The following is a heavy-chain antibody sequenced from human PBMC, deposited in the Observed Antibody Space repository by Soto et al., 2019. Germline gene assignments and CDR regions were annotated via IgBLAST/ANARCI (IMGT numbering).Heavy chain of an antibody. V-gene: IGHV1-69*13. CDR2: IIPIFGTT. D-gene: IGHD3-3*01. Sequence: SVKVSCKASGVTFSSYAISWVRQAPGQGLEWMGGIIPIFGTTNYARKFQGRVTITADESTSTAYMELSSLRSEDTAVYYCASPPSYYAFWSCSKYGMDVWGQGTTVTVSS. J-gene: IGHJ6*02. CDR3: ASPPSYYAFWSCSKYGMDV. CDR1: GVTFSSYA.